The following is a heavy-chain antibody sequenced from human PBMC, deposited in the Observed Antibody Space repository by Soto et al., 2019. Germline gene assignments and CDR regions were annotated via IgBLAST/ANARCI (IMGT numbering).Heavy chain of an antibody. D-gene: IGHD3-16*02. V-gene: IGHV4-30-4*01. CDR2: IYYSGST. CDR1: GGSISSGDYY. CDR3: ARGTKITFGGVIAFDY. J-gene: IGHJ4*02. Sequence: KPSETLSLTCTVSGGSISSGDYYWSWIRQPPGKGLEWIGYIYYSGSTYYNPSLKSRVTISVDTSKHQFSLKLSSVTAADTAVYYCARGTKITFGGVIAFDYWGQGTLVTVSS.